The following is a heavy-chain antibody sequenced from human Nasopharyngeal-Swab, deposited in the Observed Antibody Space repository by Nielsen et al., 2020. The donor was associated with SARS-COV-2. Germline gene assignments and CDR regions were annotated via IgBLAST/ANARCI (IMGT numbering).Heavy chain of an antibody. CDR2: INPNSGGT. J-gene: IGHJ6*02. D-gene: IGHD6-19*01. V-gene: IGHV1-2*06. CDR3: AREGGIAVESNSYYYYGMDV. Sequence: WVRQAPGQGLEWMGRINPNSGGTNYAQKFQGRVTMTRDTSISTAYMELSRLRSDDTAVYYCAREGGIAVESNSYYYYGMDVWGQGTTVTVSS.